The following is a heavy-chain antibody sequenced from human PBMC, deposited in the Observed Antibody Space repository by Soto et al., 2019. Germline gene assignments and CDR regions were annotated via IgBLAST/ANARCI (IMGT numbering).Heavy chain of an antibody. CDR1: GGSFSGYY. CDR2: INHSGST. CDR3: ARATGSGDYEGVYYYGMDV. V-gene: IGHV4-34*01. D-gene: IGHD4-17*01. J-gene: IGHJ6*02. Sequence: QVQLQQWGAGLLKPSETLSLTCAVYGGSFSGYYWSWIRQPPGKGLEWIGEINHSGSTNYNPSLKSRVTISVDTSKNQFSLKLSSVTAADTAVYYCARATGSGDYEGVYYYGMDVWGQGTTVTVSS.